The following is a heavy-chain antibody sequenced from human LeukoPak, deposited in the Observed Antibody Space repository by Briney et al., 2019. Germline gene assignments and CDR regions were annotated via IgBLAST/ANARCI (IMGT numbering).Heavy chain of an antibody. D-gene: IGHD6-13*01. CDR3: AKGVARRSNFWYHRFDP. V-gene: IGHV1-2*02. CDR2: IHPHSGAT. CDR1: GYTVTDFY. Sequence: VASVKVSCKASGYTVTDFYLHWLRQAPGQWLEFMGWIHPHSGATFYAPAFEGRVSMTTDTSVNTAYLEVNRLTSNDTAVYYCAKGVARRSNFWYHRFDPWGQGTLVTVSS. J-gene: IGHJ5*02.